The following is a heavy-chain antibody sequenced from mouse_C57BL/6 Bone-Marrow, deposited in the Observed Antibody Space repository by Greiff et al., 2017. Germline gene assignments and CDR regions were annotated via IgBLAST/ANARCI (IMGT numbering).Heavy chain of an antibody. CDR1: GYAFTNYL. J-gene: IGHJ2*01. CDR2: INPGSGGT. D-gene: IGHD4-1*01. V-gene: IGHV1-54*01. CDR3: ARRDWDYFDY. Sequence: VQLQQSGAELVRPGTSVKVSCKASGYAFTNYLIEWVKQRPGQGLEWIGVINPGSGGTNYNEKFKGKATLTVDKSSSTAYMQLSSLTSEDSAVYYCARRDWDYFDYWGQGTTLTVSS.